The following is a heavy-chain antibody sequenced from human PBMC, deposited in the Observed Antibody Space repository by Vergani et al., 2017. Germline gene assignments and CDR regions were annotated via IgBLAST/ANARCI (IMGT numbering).Heavy chain of an antibody. Sequence: VEAGGGLVQPGGSLRLSCTASGFTFQAFAFHWVRQASGRGMEWVSGIDRNYGVKNGNSFEGRFSISRDNAKKAVFLQMHNLRHEDTALYFCVKDNDYYADGPVDLWGRGTRVTVSS. CDR3: VKDNDYYADGPVDL. J-gene: IGHJ2*01. CDR2: IDRNYGVK. CDR1: GFTFQAFA. D-gene: IGHD3-16*01. V-gene: IGHV3-9*01.